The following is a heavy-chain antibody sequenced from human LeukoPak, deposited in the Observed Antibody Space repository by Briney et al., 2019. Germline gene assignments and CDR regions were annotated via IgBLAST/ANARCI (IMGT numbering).Heavy chain of an antibody. D-gene: IGHD2-2*01. J-gene: IGHJ4*02. CDR2: IYYSGST. V-gene: IGHV4-59*01. CDR1: GGSISSYY. Sequence: SETLSLTCTVSGGSISSYYWSWIRQPPGKGPEWIGYIYYSGSTNYNPSLKSRVTISVDTSKNQFSLKLSSVTAADTAVYYCARCFINCSSTSCYCDYFDYWGQGTLVTVSS. CDR3: ARCFINCSSTSCYCDYFDY.